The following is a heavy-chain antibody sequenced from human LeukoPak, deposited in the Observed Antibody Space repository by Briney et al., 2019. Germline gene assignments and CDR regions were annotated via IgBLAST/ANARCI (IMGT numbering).Heavy chain of an antibody. CDR2: FYHSAST. CDR1: GGFNTHYY. V-gene: IGHV4-59*01. Sequence: SETLSLTCSVSGGFNTHYYWSWIRQPPGKGLEWIGYFYHSASTNYNPSLKSRVTISVDTSKNHFSLKLSSVTAADTAVYYCARGVNYYDSSGYLDYWGQGTLVTVSS. CDR3: ARGVNYYDSSGYLDY. J-gene: IGHJ4*02. D-gene: IGHD3-22*01.